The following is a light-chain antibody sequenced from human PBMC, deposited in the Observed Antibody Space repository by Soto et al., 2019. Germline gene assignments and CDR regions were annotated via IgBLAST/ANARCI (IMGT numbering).Light chain of an antibody. Sequence: ETGETESPATLSSSPGESATLSCRASQSVNSDLAWYQQIPGQAPRLLIYSASTGATGGPARFSGSGSGTEFTLTISSLQSEDFAIYYCQQYNNWPLTFGGGTKVDIK. CDR3: QQYNNWPLT. J-gene: IGKJ4*01. CDR1: QSVNSD. CDR2: SAS. V-gene: IGKV3-15*01.